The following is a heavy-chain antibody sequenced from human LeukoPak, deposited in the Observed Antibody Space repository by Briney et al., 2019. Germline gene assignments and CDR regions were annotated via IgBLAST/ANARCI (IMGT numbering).Heavy chain of an antibody. J-gene: IGHJ4*02. CDR1: GFTFSNYA. D-gene: IGHD6-13*01. CDR3: AKLNGYSSSWFDY. Sequence: GRSLRLSCAASGFTFSNYAMSWVRQAPGKGLEWVSGLSSGGGSTYYADSVKGRFTISRDNSKNTLYLQMNSLRAEDTAVYYCAKLNGYSSSWFDYWGQGTLVTVSS. CDR2: LSSGGGST. V-gene: IGHV3-23*01.